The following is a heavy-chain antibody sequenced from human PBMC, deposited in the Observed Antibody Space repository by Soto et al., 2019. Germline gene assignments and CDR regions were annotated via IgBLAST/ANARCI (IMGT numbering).Heavy chain of an antibody. CDR3: ARESHDILTGPPWVWYFDL. J-gene: IGHJ2*01. V-gene: IGHV4-34*01. D-gene: IGHD3-9*01. CDR2: INDRGSI. CDR1: GGSFSGYY. Sequence: QVQLQQWGAGPLRPLETLSLTCGVSGGSFSGYYWAWIRQSPGKGLEWIGEINDRGSINYNPSLKSRVSISVATPKNHYSLNLRSVTAADTAVYYCARESHDILTGPPWVWYFDLWGRGTLVTVSS.